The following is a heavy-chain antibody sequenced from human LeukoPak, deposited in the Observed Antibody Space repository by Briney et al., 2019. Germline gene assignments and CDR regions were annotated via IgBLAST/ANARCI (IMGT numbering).Heavy chain of an antibody. J-gene: IGHJ4*02. CDR1: GGSISSSGYY. D-gene: IGHD6-13*01. Sequence: PLETLSLTCTVSGGSISSSGYYWGWIRQPPGKGLEWIGSIYYSGSTYYNPSLKSRVTISVDTSKNQFSLKLSSVTAADTAVYYCARLTFVAPPSSSGGLAYYFDYWGQGTLVTVSS. CDR2: IYYSGST. V-gene: IGHV4-39*01. CDR3: ARLTFVAPPSSSGGLAYYFDY.